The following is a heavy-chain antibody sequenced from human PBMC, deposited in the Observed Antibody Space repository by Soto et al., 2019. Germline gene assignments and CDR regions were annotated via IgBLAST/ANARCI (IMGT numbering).Heavy chain of an antibody. J-gene: IGHJ6*02. V-gene: IGHV4-34*01. Sequence: ASETLSLTCAVYGGSFSDYYWTWIRQPPGKELEWIGEINHSGSTNYNPSLKSRVTISVDTSKNQFSLKLSSVTAADTAVYYCARERLDFYSSGPMTYYYYGMDVWGQGTTVTVS. CDR1: GGSFSDYY. CDR3: ARERLDFYSSGPMTYYYYGMDV. D-gene: IGHD6-19*01. CDR2: INHSGST.